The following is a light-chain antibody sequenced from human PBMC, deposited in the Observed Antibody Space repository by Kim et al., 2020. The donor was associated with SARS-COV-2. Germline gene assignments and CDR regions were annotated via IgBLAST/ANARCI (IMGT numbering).Light chain of an antibody. CDR3: QQYNNWPPKWT. CDR2: GAS. Sequence: PWKRATLSCRASQSVSSNLAWYQQKPGQAPRLLIYGASTRATGIPARFSGSGSGTEFTLTISSLQSEDFAVYYCQQYNNWPPKWTFGQGTKVDIK. CDR1: QSVSSN. J-gene: IGKJ1*01. V-gene: IGKV3-15*01.